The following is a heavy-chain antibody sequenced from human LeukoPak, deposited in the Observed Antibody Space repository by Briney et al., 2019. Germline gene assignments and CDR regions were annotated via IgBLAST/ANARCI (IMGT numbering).Heavy chain of an antibody. V-gene: IGHV3-74*03. CDR2: IYSDGSNT. CDR3: ARNRRNYYAGVTHYVMDV. J-gene: IGHJ6*02. CDR1: GFTFRMYW. D-gene: IGHD1-7*01. Sequence: GGSLRLSCVAPGFTFRMYWMHWVRPVPGKGLVWGSRIYSDGSNTTYADSVKGRFTVSRGNAKNTLYLQMYSLRVEDTAVYYCARNRRNYYAGVTHYVMDVWGQGTTVTVPS.